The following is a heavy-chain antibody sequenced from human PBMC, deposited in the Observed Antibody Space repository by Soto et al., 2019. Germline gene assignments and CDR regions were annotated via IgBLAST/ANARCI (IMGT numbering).Heavy chain of an antibody. CDR1: GGSISSYY. Sequence: SETLSLTCTVAGGSISSYYWSWIRQPPGKGLEWIGYIYYSGSTNYNPSLKSRVTISVDTSKNQFSLKLSSVTAADTAVYYYAGGYSNYLFDYWGQGTLVTVSS. CDR2: IYYSGST. CDR3: AGGYSNYLFDY. V-gene: IGHV4-59*01. J-gene: IGHJ4*02. D-gene: IGHD4-4*01.